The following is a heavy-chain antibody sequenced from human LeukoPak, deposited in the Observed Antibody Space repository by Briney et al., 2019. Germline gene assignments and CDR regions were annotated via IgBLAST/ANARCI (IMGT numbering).Heavy chain of an antibody. CDR2: IYPGDSDT. J-gene: IGHJ4*02. D-gene: IGHD6-6*01. CDR3: ARSAAARRGLYFDY. CDR1: GYSFSSYW. Sequence: GESLKISCKGFGYSFSSYWIGWVRQMPGKGLEWMGIIYPGDSDTRYSPSFQGQVTISADNSITTAYLQWSSLKASDTAMYYCARSAAARRGLYFDYWGQGTLVTISS. V-gene: IGHV5-51*01.